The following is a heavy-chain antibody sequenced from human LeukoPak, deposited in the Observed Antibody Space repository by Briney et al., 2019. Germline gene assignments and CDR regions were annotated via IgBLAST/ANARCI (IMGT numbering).Heavy chain of an antibody. V-gene: IGHV4-4*07. Sequence: SETLSLTCTVSGGSISSYYWSWIRQPAGKGLEWIGRIYTSGSTNYNPSLKSRVTISVDTSKNQFSLKLSSVTAADTAVYYCARVGDYYDTSGPHDYWGQGTLVTVSS. J-gene: IGHJ4*02. CDR3: ARVGDYYDTSGPHDY. D-gene: IGHD3-22*01. CDR1: GGSISSYY. CDR2: IYTSGST.